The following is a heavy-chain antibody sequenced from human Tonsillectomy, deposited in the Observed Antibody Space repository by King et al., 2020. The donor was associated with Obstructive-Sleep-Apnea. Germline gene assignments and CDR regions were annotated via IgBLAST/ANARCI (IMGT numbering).Heavy chain of an antibody. CDR2: IYHTGSS. CDR1: GGSINSPNW. Sequence: VQLQESGPGLVKPSETLSLTCVVSGGSINSPNWWTWVRQPPGKGLEWIGEIYHTGSSNYAPSLKSRVTISADAAKNQFSLRLSSVTAADTAVSYCATREDSGPCWGQGILVTVSS. J-gene: IGHJ4*02. D-gene: IGHD3-10*01. CDR3: ATREDSGPC. V-gene: IGHV4-4*02.